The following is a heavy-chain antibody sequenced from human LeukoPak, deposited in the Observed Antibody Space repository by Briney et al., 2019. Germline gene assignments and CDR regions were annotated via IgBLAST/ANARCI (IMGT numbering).Heavy chain of an antibody. CDR1: GYTFTTYG. CDR3: VRDLGDDKSGVGYFDY. V-gene: IGHV1-18*01. Sequence: ASVRVSCEASGYTFTTYGLSWVRQAPGQGLEWMGWISVSTGNTRYAQKVQGRVTMTTDTSTSTAYMEVTNLRSDDTAVYYCVRDLGDDKSGVGYFDYWGQGTLVTVSS. D-gene: IGHD3-22*01. CDR2: ISVSTGNT. J-gene: IGHJ4*02.